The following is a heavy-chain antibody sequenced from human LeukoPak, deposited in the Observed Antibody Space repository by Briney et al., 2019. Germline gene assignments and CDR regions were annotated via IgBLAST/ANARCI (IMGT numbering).Heavy chain of an antibody. CDR3: ARVKWLRSKYFDY. J-gene: IGHJ4*02. CDR2: IYYSGST. CDR1: GGSISSGGYY. D-gene: IGHD5-12*01. Sequence: SETLSLTCTVSGGSISSGGYYWSWIRQHPGKGLEWIGYIYYSGSTYYNPSLKSRVTISVDTSKNQFSLKLSSVTAADRAVYYCARVKWLRSKYFDYWGQGTLVTVSS. V-gene: IGHV4-31*03.